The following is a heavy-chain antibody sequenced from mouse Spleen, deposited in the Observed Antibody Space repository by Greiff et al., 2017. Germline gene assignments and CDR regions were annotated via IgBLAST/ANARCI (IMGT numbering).Heavy chain of an antibody. CDR2: ISSGGGNT. D-gene: IGHD1-1*01. Sequence: EVKVVESGGGLVKLGGSLKLSCAASGFTFSSYAMSWVRQTPEKRLEWVATISSGGGNTYYPDSVKGRFTISRDNAKNTLYLQMSSLKSEDTAMYYCARNHYGSRDYAMDYWGQGTSVTVSS. J-gene: IGHJ4*01. V-gene: IGHV5-9*04. CDR3: ARNHYGSRDYAMDY. CDR1: GFTFSSYA.